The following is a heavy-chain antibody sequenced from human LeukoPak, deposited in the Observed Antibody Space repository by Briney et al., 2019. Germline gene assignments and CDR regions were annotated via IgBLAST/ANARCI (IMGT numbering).Heavy chain of an antibody. CDR3: ARDGIVVVPAAIGYYYYGMDV. V-gene: IGHV3-21*01. J-gene: IGHJ6*02. D-gene: IGHD2-2*01. Sequence: SGGSLRLSCAASGFTFSSYSMNWVRQAPGKGLEWVSSISSSSSYIYYADSVKGRFTISGDNAKNSLYLQMNSLRAEDTAVYYCARDGIVVVPAAIGYYYYGMDVWGQGTTVTVSS. CDR1: GFTFSSYS. CDR2: ISSSSSYI.